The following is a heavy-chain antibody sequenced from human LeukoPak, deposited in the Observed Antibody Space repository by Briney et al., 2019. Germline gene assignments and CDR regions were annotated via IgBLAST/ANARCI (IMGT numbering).Heavy chain of an antibody. Sequence: ASVKVSCKASGYTFTSYYMHWVRQAPGQGLEWMGIINPSGGSTSYAQKFQGRVTMTRDTSTSTVYMELSSLRSEDTAVYYCARGAPIPIFGVVNIPTLDYWGQGPLVTVSS. V-gene: IGHV1-46*01. CDR3: ARGAPIPIFGVVNIPTLDY. CDR2: INPSGGST. CDR1: GYTFTSYY. J-gene: IGHJ4*02. D-gene: IGHD3-3*01.